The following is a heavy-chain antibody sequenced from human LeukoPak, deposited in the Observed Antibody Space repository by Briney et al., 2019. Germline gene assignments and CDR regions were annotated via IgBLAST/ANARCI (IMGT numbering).Heavy chain of an antibody. CDR1: GYTFTSYA. J-gene: IGHJ6*02. V-gene: IGHV1-3*01. Sequence: ASVKVSCKASGYTFTSYAMHWVRQAPGQRLEWMGWINAGNGNTKYSQKFQGRVTMTEDTSTDTAYMELSSLRSEDTAVYYCATDLILVRGEHYGMDVWGQGTTVTVSS. D-gene: IGHD3-10*01. CDR3: ATDLILVRGEHYGMDV. CDR2: INAGNGNT.